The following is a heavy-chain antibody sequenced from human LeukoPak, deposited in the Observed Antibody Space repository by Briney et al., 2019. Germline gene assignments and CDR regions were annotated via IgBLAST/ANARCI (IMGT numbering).Heavy chain of an antibody. V-gene: IGHV3-23*01. Sequence: GGSLRLSCAASGFSFSTYWMHWVRQAPGKGLEWVSAISGSGGSTYYADSVKGRFTISRDNSKNTLYLQMNSLRAEDTAVYYCAKDSWLQVRICFDYWGQGTLVTVSS. CDR2: ISGSGGST. CDR1: GFSFSTYW. D-gene: IGHD5-24*01. J-gene: IGHJ4*02. CDR3: AKDSWLQVRICFDY.